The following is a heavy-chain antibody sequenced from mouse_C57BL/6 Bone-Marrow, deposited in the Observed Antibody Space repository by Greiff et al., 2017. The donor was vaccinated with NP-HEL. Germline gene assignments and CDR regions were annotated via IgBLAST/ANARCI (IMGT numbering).Heavy chain of an antibody. V-gene: IGHV5-17*01. CDR3: ARIKLPYAMDY. CDR2: ISSGSSTI. CDR1: GFTFSDYG. Sequence: DVQLVESGGGLVKPGGSLKLSCAASGFTFSDYGMHWVRQAPEKGLEWVAYISSGSSTIYYADTVKGRFTISRDNAKNTLFLQMTSLRSEDTAMYYCARIKLPYAMDYWGQGTSVTVSS. J-gene: IGHJ4*01.